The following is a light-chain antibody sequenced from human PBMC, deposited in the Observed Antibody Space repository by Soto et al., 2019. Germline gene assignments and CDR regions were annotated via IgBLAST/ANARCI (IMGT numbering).Light chain of an antibody. CDR2: DTS. CDR1: TGAVTSGHY. CDR3: LLSYSGARPYV. V-gene: IGLV7-46*01. J-gene: IGLJ1*01. Sequence: QAVLTPEPSLTVSPGGTVTLTCGSSTGAVTSGHYPYWFQQKPGQAPRTLIYDTSNKHSWTPARFSGSLLGGKAALTLSGAQPEDEAEYYCLLSYSGARPYVFGTGTKVTVL.